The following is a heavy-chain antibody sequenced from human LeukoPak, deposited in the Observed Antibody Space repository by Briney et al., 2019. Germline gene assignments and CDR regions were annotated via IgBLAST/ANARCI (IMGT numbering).Heavy chain of an antibody. D-gene: IGHD6-6*01. CDR2: MSYDGSNK. J-gene: IGHJ4*02. CDR3: AKEVAPPRYSSSSGQFDY. V-gene: IGHV3-30*18. Sequence: PGRSLRLSCAASGFTFSSYGMHWVRQAPGKGLEWVAVMSYDGSNKYYADSVKGRFTISRDNSKNTLYLQMNSLRAEDTAVYYCAKEVAPPRYSSSSGQFDYWGQGTLVTVSS. CDR1: GFTFSSYG.